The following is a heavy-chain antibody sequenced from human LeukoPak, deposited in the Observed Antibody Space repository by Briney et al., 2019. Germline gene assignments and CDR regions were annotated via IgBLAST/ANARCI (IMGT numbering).Heavy chain of an antibody. D-gene: IGHD2-15*01. CDR1: GYTFTSYY. J-gene: IGHJ4*02. CDR3: ARGPSVGYCSGGSCYSPFDY. CDR2: INPTGGSA. V-gene: IGHV1-46*01. Sequence: ASVKVSCKASGYTFTSYYMHWVRQAPGQGLEWMGLINPTGGSAGYAQKFQGRVTMTRDMSTSTDYMELSSLRSEDTAVYYCARGPSVGYCSGGSCYSPFDYWGQGTLVTVSS.